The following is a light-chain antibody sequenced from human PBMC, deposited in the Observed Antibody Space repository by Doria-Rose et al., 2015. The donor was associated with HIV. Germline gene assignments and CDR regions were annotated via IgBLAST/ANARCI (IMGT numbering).Light chain of an antibody. CDR3: HQYASSRT. CDR2: GAS. V-gene: IGKV3-20*01. CDR1: QSVSANY. Sequence: EIVLTQSPGTLSLSPGEGATLSCRASQSVSANYLASYQQRPGQSPRLLIYGASSRATDIPDRFSGSGSGTDFTLTISRLEPEDFAVYYCHQYASSRTFGQGTKVEIK. J-gene: IGKJ1*01.